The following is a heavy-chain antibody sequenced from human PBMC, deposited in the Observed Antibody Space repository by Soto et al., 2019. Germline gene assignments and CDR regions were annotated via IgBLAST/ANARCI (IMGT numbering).Heavy chain of an antibody. CDR2: IYTNGGT. Sequence: SGGSLRLSCAASGFSVTTNYMIWVRQAPGKGLEWVSVIYTNGGTFYADSVKGRFTISRDNSMNTLYLQMNSLRAEDTAVYYCAREGVVATIQAFDIWGQGTMVTVSS. J-gene: IGHJ3*02. CDR3: AREGVVATIQAFDI. D-gene: IGHD5-12*01. V-gene: IGHV3-66*01. CDR1: GFSVTTNY.